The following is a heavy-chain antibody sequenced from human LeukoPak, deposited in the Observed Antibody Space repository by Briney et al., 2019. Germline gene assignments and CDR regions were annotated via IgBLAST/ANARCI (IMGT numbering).Heavy chain of an antibody. CDR1: GGSISSYY. Sequence: SETLSLTCTVSGGSISSYYWSWIRQPPGKGLEWIGYIYYSGSTNYNPSLKSRVTISVDTSKNQFSLKLSSVTAADTAVYYCARGGWSGYSTTYYYYYYYMDVWGKGTTVTVSS. CDR3: ARGGWSGYSTTYYYYYYYMDV. V-gene: IGHV4-59*01. D-gene: IGHD3-3*01. CDR2: IYYSGST. J-gene: IGHJ6*03.